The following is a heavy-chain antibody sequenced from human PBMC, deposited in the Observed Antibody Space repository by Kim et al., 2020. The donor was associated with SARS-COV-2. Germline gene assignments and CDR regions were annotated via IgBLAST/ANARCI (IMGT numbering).Heavy chain of an antibody. Sequence: SETLSLTCAVYGGSFSGYYWSWIRQPPGKGLEWVGEINHSGSTNYNPSLKSRVTISVDTSKNQFSLKLSPVTAADTAVYYCARDRAGTLPYFDYWGQGTLVTVSS. J-gene: IGHJ4*02. CDR3: ARDRAGTLPYFDY. CDR1: GGSFSGYY. D-gene: IGHD6-13*01. CDR2: INHSGST. V-gene: IGHV4-34*01.